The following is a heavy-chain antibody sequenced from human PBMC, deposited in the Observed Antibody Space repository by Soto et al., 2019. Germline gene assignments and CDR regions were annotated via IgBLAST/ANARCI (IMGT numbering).Heavy chain of an antibody. D-gene: IGHD3-16*02. Sequence: QVQLVQSGAEVKKPGASVRVSCKASGYTFSTYALHRVRQAPGQRLEWMGWINAGNGNTKYSQTVQVRVTFTRDTSASSAYMELRSLRSEDTAVFYCATPSYRSRNFYWGQGTLVTVSS. V-gene: IGHV1-3*01. CDR2: INAGNGNT. CDR3: ATPSYRSRNFY. CDR1: GYTFSTYA. J-gene: IGHJ4*02.